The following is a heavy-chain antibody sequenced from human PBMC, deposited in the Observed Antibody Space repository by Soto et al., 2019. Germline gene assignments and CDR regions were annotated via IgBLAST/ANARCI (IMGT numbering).Heavy chain of an antibody. CDR3: GRDLLATASARWYFYYGMDV. J-gene: IGHJ6*02. CDR1: GASVNSYY. CDR2: IFNSGTI. D-gene: IGHD3-3*02. V-gene: IGHV4-59*02. Sequence: QVELPESGPGLVKPSETLSLACSVFGASVNSYYWSWIRQSPGRGLEWIGHIFNSGTIHYNPSLKSRVTMSVDSSKNQVSLKMNSVTAADTAIYYCGRDLLATASARWYFYYGMDVWGQGTAVTVSS.